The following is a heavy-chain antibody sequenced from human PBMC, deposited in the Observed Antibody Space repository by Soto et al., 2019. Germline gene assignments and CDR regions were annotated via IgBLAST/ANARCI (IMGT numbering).Heavy chain of an antibody. Sequence: SCEASGVTCRSYSMNWVRHAPGKELEWVSYISSSSSAIYYADSVKGRFTISRDNAKNSLYLQMNSLRDDDTAVYYCAGGLTFVHGEFNWGQGTLGTVSS. CDR1: GVTCRSYS. J-gene: IGHJ4*02. V-gene: IGHV3-48*02. CDR3: AGGLTFVHGEFN. CDR2: ISSSSSAI. D-gene: IGHD3-10*01.